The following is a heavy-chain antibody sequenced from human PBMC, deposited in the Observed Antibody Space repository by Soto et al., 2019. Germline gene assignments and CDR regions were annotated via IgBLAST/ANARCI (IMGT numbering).Heavy chain of an antibody. J-gene: IGHJ5*02. D-gene: IGHD3-10*02. CDR1: GGTFGSYT. CDR2: IIPILGIA. CDR3: ARHSHMLNNWFDP. Sequence: SVKVSCKASGGTFGSYTISWVRQAPGQGLEWMGRIIPILGIANYAQKFQGRVTITADKSTSTAYMELSSLRSEDTAVYYCARHSHMLNNWFDPWGQGALVTVSS. V-gene: IGHV1-69*02.